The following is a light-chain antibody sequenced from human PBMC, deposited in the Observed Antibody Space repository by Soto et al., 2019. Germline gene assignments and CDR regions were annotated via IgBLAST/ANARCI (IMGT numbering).Light chain of an antibody. CDR1: QTVSSSY. V-gene: IGKV3-20*01. J-gene: IGKJ1*01. CDR3: QQDGSSPWT. Sequence: DIVLTQSPCTLSLSPGDRATLSCRASQTVSSSYLGWYQQKPGQAPRLLIYGASSRATGIPDRFSGSVSGTDFTLTISRLEPEDFAVYYCQQDGSSPWTFGQGTKVDIK. CDR2: GAS.